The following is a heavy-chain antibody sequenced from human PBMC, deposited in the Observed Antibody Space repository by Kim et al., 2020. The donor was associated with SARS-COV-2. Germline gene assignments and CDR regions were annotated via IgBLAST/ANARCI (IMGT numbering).Heavy chain of an antibody. D-gene: IGHD3-22*01. J-gene: IGHJ6*02. CDR2: LSYDGSNK. CDR3: AKNVVVVDLYYYYGMDV. Sequence: GGSLRLSCAASGFTFSSYGMHWVRQAPGKGLEWVAVLSYDGSNKYYADSVKGRFTISRDNSKNTLYLQMNSLRAEDTAVYYCAKNVVVVDLYYYYGMDVWGQGTTVTVSS. CDR1: GFTFSSYG. V-gene: IGHV3-30*18.